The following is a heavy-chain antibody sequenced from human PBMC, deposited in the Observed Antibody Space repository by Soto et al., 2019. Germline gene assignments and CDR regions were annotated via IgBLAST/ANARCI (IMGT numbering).Heavy chain of an antibody. CDR1: GGPFSSGGYY. V-gene: IGHV4-31*03. Sequence: TLSLTCTVSGGPFSSGGYYWSWIRQEPGKGLEWIGYIYKNGDTSYNPSLKSRVTISADTSKTQFSLKLSSVTAADTAVYYCARGDSTVSSVYDYWGQRRLVTVSS. J-gene: IGHJ4*02. CDR2: IYKNGDT. CDR3: ARGDSTVSSVYDY. D-gene: IGHD4-17*01.